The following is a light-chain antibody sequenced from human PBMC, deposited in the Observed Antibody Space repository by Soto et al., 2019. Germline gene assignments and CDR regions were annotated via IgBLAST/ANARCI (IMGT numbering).Light chain of an antibody. CDR3: NSYAGSPYV. CDR1: SSDVGGYNY. V-gene: IGLV2-8*01. J-gene: IGLJ1*01. Sequence: QSVLTQPPSASGSPGQSVTISCTGTSSDVGGYNYVSWYQQHPGKAPKLMIYEVNKRPSGVPDRFSGSKSGNTASLTVSGLQAQDEADYYCNSYAGSPYVFGTSTKVTVL. CDR2: EVN.